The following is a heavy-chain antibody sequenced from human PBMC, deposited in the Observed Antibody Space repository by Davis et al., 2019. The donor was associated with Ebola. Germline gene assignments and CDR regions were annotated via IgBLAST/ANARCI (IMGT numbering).Heavy chain of an antibody. V-gene: IGHV4-31*03. CDR3: ARRLVATYYFDY. J-gene: IGHJ4*02. Sequence: SETLSLTCTVSGGSISSSSYYWGWIRQPPGKGLEWIGYIYHSGSTYYNPSLKSRVSISVDTSKNQFSLKVSSVTAADTAVYYCARRLVATYYFDYWGQGTLVTVSS. CDR1: GGSISSSSYY. D-gene: IGHD5-12*01. CDR2: IYHSGST.